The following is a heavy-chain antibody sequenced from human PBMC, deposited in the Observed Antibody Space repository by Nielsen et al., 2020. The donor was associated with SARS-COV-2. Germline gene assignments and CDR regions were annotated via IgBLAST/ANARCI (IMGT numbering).Heavy chain of an antibody. Sequence: SLKISCAASGFTFDDYAMHWVRQAPGQGLEWVSGICWNSGSIGYADSVKGRITISRDNAKNSLYLQMNSLRAEDTALYYCANGAGDYYYYGMDVWGQGTTVTVSS. CDR1: GFTFDDYA. CDR3: ANGAGDYYYYGMDV. CDR2: ICWNSGSI. J-gene: IGHJ6*02. V-gene: IGHV3-9*01. D-gene: IGHD4/OR15-4a*01.